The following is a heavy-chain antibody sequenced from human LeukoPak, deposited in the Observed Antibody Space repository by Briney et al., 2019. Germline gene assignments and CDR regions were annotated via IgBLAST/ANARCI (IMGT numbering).Heavy chain of an antibody. CDR1: GGSFSGYC. CDR3: ARGGDKVEMATISAFDI. Sequence: SETLSLTSAVYGGSFSGYCWSWIRQPPGKGLEWIGEINHSGSTNYNPSLKSRVTISVDTSKNQFSLKLSSVTAAGTAVYYCARGGDKVEMATISAFDIWGQGTMVTVSS. J-gene: IGHJ3*02. CDR2: INHSGST. V-gene: IGHV4-34*01. D-gene: IGHD5-24*01.